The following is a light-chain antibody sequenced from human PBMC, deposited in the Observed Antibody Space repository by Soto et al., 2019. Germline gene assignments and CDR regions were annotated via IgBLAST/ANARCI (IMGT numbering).Light chain of an antibody. CDR2: EVS. V-gene: IGLV2-14*01. Sequence: QSVLTQPASVSGSPGQSITISCTGTSSDVGGYNFVSWYQQHPGKAPKLMIYEVSNRPSGVSNRFSGSKSGNTASLTISALQAEDEADYYCSSYRSSSSYVFGTGTKLTVL. CDR3: SSYRSSSSYV. CDR1: SSDVGGYNF. J-gene: IGLJ1*01.